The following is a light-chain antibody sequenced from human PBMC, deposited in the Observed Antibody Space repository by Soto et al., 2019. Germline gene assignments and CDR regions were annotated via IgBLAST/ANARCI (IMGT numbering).Light chain of an antibody. J-gene: IGLJ2*01. Sequence: QSALTQPASVSGSPGQSITISCTGTSSDVGGYNYVSWYQQHPGKAPKLMIYDVSNRPSGVSNRFSGSKSGNTASLTISGLQAEDEADYYCSSYTSSSPLVFRGGTTLTVL. CDR1: SSDVGGYNY. CDR2: DVS. V-gene: IGLV2-14*01. CDR3: SSYTSSSPLV.